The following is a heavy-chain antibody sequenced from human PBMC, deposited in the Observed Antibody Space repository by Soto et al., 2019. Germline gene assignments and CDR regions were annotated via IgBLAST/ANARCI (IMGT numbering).Heavy chain of an antibody. D-gene: IGHD3-22*01. Sequence: EVQLVESGGGLVKPGGSLRLSCAASGFTFSNAWMNWVRQAPGKGLEWVGRSKSKIDGGTADYAAPVKGRFTISRDDSKNTLYLQMNSLKTEDTAVYYCTTEPIKNYYDSNEWGQGTLVTVSS. CDR3: TTEPIKNYYDSNE. CDR1: GFTFSNAW. CDR2: SKSKIDGGTA. V-gene: IGHV3-15*07. J-gene: IGHJ4*02.